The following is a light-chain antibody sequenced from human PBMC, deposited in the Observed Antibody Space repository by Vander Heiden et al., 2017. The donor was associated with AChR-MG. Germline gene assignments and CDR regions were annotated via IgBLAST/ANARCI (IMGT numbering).Light chain of an antibody. Sequence: EIVLTQSPATLSLSPGDRATLSCRASQSVSTYLAWSQQKPGQAPRLLIYDASKRDTGIPARFSGSGYGTDFALTISSREPEDFAVYYCQQPSNWPSITFGQGTRLEIK. V-gene: IGKV3-11*01. CDR2: DAS. CDR1: QSVSTY. CDR3: QQPSNWPSIT. J-gene: IGKJ5*01.